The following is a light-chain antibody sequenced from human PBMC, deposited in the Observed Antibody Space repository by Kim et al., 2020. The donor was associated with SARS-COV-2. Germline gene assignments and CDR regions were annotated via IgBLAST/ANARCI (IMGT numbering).Light chain of an antibody. Sequence: QSLTISCTGTTSDARDYNYVSWYQQHPGKAPKVIIYDVSKRPSGISDRFSGSRSGNSASLTISGLQAEDEADYYCSSYSSSSTRVFGTGTKVTVL. J-gene: IGLJ1*01. CDR2: DVS. CDR3: SSYSSSSTRV. V-gene: IGLV2-14*03. CDR1: TSDARDYNY.